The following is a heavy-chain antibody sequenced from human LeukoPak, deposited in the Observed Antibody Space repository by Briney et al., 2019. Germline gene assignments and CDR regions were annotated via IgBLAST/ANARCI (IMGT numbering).Heavy chain of an antibody. D-gene: IGHD3-10*01. CDR2: IYYSGST. V-gene: IGHV4-31*03. CDR3: ARILSHYMDY. Sequence: SETLSLTCTVSGGSISSGGYYWSWIRQHPGKGLEWTGYIYYSGSTYYNPSLKSRVTISVDTSKNQFSLKLSSVTAADTTVYYCARILSHYMDYWGQGTLVTVSS. J-gene: IGHJ4*02. CDR1: GGSISSGGYY.